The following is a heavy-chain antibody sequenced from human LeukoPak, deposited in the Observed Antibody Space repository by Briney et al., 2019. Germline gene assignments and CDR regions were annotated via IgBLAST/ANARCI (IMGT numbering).Heavy chain of an antibody. V-gene: IGHV4-4*07. CDR1: GGSISGYY. Sequence: SDTLSLTCTVSGGSISGYYWSWIRQPAGKGLEWIGRMYTGGNTHYNPSLKSRVTMSLDTSKNQFSLKLTSVTAADTAVYYCARGPSGYHNTGGQGTLVTVSS. J-gene: IGHJ1*01. D-gene: IGHD5-12*01. CDR2: MYTGGNT. CDR3: ARGPSGYHNT.